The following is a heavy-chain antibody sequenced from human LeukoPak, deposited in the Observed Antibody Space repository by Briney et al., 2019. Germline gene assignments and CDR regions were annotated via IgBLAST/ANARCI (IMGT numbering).Heavy chain of an antibody. Sequence: PGGSLRLSCAASGFTFSSYAMSWVRQAPGKGLEWVSVIHKNAITYYADTVKGRFTISRDNSKNMLYLQMNSLRAEDTAVYYCSVAATSYYYYYYYMDVWGKGTTVTISS. CDR2: IHKNAIT. D-gene: IGHD2-15*01. J-gene: IGHJ6*03. V-gene: IGHV3-23*05. CDR3: SVAATSYYYYYYYMDV. CDR1: GFTFSSYA.